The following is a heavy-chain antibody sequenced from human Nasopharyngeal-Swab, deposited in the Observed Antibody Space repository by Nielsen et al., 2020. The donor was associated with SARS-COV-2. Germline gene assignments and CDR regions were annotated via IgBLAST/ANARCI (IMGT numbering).Heavy chain of an antibody. CDR2: IKPNRGGT. Sequence: VQDARGQGLEWMGRIKPNRGGTNYAQKLQGRVTRTRDTSISSAYMELSRLRSDDTDVYYCARRRVPTEDYWGQGTLVTVSS. D-gene: IGHD2-2*01. V-gene: IGHV1-2*01. J-gene: IGHJ4*02. CDR3: ARRRVPTEDY.